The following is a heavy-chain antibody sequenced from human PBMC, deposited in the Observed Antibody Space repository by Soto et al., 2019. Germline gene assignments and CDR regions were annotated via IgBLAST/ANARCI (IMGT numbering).Heavy chain of an antibody. V-gene: IGHV1-18*01. CDR3: AREHIVGVTGGAAYYCYGLDV. J-gene: IGHJ6*02. Sequence: ASVKLYCKASGYTFTRYGISWVRQAPGQGLEWMGWISAYNGNTNYAQKLQGRVTMTTDTSTSTAYMELRSLRSDDTAVYYCAREHIVGVTGGAAYYCYGLDVCGQGTKDTVSS. CDR1: GYTFTRYG. D-gene: IGHD2-21*02. CDR2: ISAYNGNT.